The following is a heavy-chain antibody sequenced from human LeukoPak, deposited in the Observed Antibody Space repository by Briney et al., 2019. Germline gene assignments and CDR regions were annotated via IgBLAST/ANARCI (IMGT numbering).Heavy chain of an antibody. V-gene: IGHV3-9*01. D-gene: IGHD3-3*01. CDR2: NSWNSGSI. Sequence: GGSLRLSCAASGFTFDDYAMHWVRQAPGKGLEWVSGNSWNSGSIGYADSVKGRFTISRDNAKNSLYLQMNSLRAEDTALYYCAKAHYDFWSGYYFDYWGQGTLVTVSS. CDR1: GFTFDDYA. J-gene: IGHJ4*02. CDR3: AKAHYDFWSGYYFDY.